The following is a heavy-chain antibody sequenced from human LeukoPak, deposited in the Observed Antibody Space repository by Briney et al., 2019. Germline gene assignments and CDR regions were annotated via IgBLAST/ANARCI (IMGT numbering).Heavy chain of an antibody. J-gene: IGHJ4*02. CDR3: ARGYSSSSCSLFDY. V-gene: IGHV3-23*01. CDR2: ISGSGGST. D-gene: IGHD6-6*01. Sequence: GGSLRLSCAASGFTFSSYAMSWVPHAPGKGLEWVSAISGSGGSTFYADPVKGRFTISRDNSENTLYLKINSVRAEDTAVYYCARGYSSSSCSLFDYWGQGTLVTVSS. CDR1: GFTFSSYA.